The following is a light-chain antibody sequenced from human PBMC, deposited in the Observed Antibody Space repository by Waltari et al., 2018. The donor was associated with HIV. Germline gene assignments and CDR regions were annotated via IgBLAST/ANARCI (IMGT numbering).Light chain of an antibody. V-gene: IGLV1-40*01. J-gene: IGLJ3*02. CDR3: QSYDTGLSGSRV. Sequence: QSVLTQPPSVSGAPGQRVTISCTGTNSNIGAGYDVHWYQQRPGTAPKLLISGNTYRPSGVPDRFSGSKSGTSASLTITGLQAEDEADYYCQSYDTGLSGSRVFGGGTKVTVL. CDR1: NSNIGAGYD. CDR2: GNT.